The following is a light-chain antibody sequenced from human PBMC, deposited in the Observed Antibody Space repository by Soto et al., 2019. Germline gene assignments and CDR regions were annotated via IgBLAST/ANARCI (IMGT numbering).Light chain of an antibody. J-gene: IGLJ2*01. CDR3: AAWDDSLNVL. V-gene: IGLV1-44*01. CDR2: SNN. Sequence: QLVLTQPPSASGTPGQRVTISCSGSSSNIGSNTVNWYQQLPGTAPKLLIYSNNQRPSGVPDRFSGSKSGTSASLAIRGLQSEDEADYYCAAWDDSLNVLFGGGTKLTVL. CDR1: SSNIGSNT.